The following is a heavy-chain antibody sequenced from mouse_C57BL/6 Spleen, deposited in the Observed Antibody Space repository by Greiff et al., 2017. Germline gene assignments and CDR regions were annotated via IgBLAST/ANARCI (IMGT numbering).Heavy chain of an antibody. D-gene: IGHD1-1*01. V-gene: IGHV1-7*01. CDR3: ARARDSVVDYYAMDY. CDR2: INPSSGYT. J-gene: IGHJ4*01. CDR1: GYTFTSYW. Sequence: VQLQQSGAELAKPGASVKLSCKASGYTFTSYWMHWVKQRPGQGLEWIGYINPSSGYTKYNQKFKDKATLTADKSSSTAYMQLSSLTYEDSAVXDCARARDSVVDYYAMDYWGQGTSVTVSS.